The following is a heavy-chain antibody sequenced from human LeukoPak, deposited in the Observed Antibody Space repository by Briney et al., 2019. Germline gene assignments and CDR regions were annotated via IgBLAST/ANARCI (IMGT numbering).Heavy chain of an antibody. V-gene: IGHV7-4-1*02. D-gene: IGHD3-3*01. Sequence: ASVKVSCKASGYTFTSYAMNWVRQAPGQGLEWMGWINTNTGNPTYAQGFTGRFVFSLDTSVSTAYLQISSLKAEDTAVYYCAREYYDFWSGYLPYFDCWGQGTLVTVSS. CDR2: INTNTGNP. CDR1: GYTFTSYA. CDR3: AREYYDFWSGYLPYFDC. J-gene: IGHJ4*02.